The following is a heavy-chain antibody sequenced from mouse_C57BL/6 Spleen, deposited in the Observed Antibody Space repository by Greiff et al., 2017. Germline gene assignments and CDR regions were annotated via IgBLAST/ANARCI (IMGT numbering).Heavy chain of an antibody. CDR2: IYPGSGST. D-gene: IGHD3-1*01. J-gene: IGHJ4*01. CDR1: GYTFTSYW. CDR3: ARSGFYYAMDY. Sequence: QVQLQQPGAELVKPGASVKMSCKASGYTFTSYWITWVKQRPGQGLEWIGDIYPGSGSTNYNEKFKNKATLTVDTSSSTAYMQLSSLTSEDSAVYYCARSGFYYAMDYWGQGTSVTVSS. V-gene: IGHV1-55*01.